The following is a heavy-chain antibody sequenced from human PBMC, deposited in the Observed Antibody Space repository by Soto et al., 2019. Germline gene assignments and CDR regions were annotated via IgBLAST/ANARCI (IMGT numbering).Heavy chain of an antibody. CDR2: ITHDGYNR. D-gene: IGHD6-6*01. CDR3: AKGGSFDI. J-gene: IGHJ4*02. V-gene: IGHV3-30*18. Sequence: QQQQVESGGSVVQPGGSRRLSCAASGFSFSYYGLHWVRQAPGKGLEWLALITHDGYNRYYADSVKGRFTISRDNSKNTIFLQMNSLKSEDTAVYYCAKGGSFDIWGQGTPVTVSS. CDR1: GFSFSYYG.